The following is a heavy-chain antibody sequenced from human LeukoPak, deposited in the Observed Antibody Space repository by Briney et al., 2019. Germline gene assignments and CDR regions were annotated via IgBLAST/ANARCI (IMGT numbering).Heavy chain of an antibody. CDR2: IRHDENDK. D-gene: IGHD2-21*01. Sequence: PGGSLRLSCAASGFTVSSNYMSWVRQAPGKGLEWVAYIRHDENDKYHVEGRFTISRDNSKNTLFLQMNSLRPEDTAVYYCAKDEGIRCLNGDCPFDHWGQGILVTVS. J-gene: IGHJ4*02. V-gene: IGHV3-30*02. CDR3: AKDEGIRCLNGDCPFDH. CDR1: GFTVSSNY.